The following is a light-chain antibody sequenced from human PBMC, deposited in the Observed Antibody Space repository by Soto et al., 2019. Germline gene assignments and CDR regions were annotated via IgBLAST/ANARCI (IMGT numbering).Light chain of an antibody. CDR1: SSDVGSYNL. CDR3: CSYAGSNLYG. Sequence: QSVLTQPASVSGSPGQSITISCTGGSSDVGSYNLVSWYQQHPGKANKLMIYEVNKRPSGVSKRFSGSKSGNTASLTISGLQSEDEADYFCCSYAGSNLYGFGTGTKVTVL. V-gene: IGLV2-23*02. J-gene: IGLJ1*01. CDR2: EVN.